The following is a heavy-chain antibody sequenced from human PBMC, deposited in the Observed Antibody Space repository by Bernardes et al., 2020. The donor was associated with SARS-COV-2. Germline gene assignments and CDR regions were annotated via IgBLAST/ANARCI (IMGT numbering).Heavy chain of an antibody. D-gene: IGHD3-22*01. CDR2: IKSKTDGGTT. J-gene: IGHJ6*02. V-gene: IGHV3-15*07. Sequence: GGSLRLSCAASGFTFSNAWMNWVRQAPGKGLEWVGRIKSKTDGGTTDYAAPVKGRFTISRDDSKNTLYLQMNSLKTEDTAVYYCTTDSYDSSGYYRGYYYGMDVWGQGTTVTVSS. CDR1: GFTFSNAW. CDR3: TTDSYDSSGYYRGYYYGMDV.